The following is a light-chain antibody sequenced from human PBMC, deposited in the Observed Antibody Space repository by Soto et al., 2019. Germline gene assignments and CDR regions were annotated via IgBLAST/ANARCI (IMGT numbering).Light chain of an antibody. Sequence: QSVLTQPPSASGSPGQSVTISCTGTSSEVGGYNYVSWYQHHPGKAPRLMVYEVSKRPSGVPDRFSGSKSGNTASLTVSGLQTEDEADYYCTSYAGSLRVVFGGGTKVTGL. J-gene: IGLJ2*01. V-gene: IGLV2-8*01. CDR2: EVS. CDR3: TSYAGSLRVV. CDR1: SSEVGGYNY.